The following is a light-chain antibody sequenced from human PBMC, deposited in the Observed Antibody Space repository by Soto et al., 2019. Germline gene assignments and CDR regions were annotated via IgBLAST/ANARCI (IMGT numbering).Light chain of an antibody. V-gene: IGKV3-11*01. CDR1: QNVDIY. CDR3: QQRKAWPPLT. Sequence: EVVLTQSPVTLALSPGERDTLSCRASQNVDIYVAWYQQKPGQAPRLLIYDASNRATGIPARFSGSGSGTDFTLTISSLEPEDFEVYYCQQRKAWPPLTFGGGTKVELK. CDR2: DAS. J-gene: IGKJ4*01.